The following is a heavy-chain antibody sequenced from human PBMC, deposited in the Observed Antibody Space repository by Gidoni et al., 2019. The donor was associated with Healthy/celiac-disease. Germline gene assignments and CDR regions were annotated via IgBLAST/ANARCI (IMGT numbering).Heavy chain of an antibody. D-gene: IGHD2-2*01. CDR3: AREDVVVVPAAMENWFDP. CDR2: IIPIFGTA. Sequence: QVQLVQSGAEVKKPGSSVKVSRKSSGGTFSSYAVSWVRQTPGQGLEWMGGIIPIFGTANYAQKFQGRVTITEDESTSTAYMELSSLGSEDTAVYYCAREDVVVVPAAMENWFDPWGQGTLVTVSS. V-gene: IGHV1-69*01. CDR1: GGTFSSYA. J-gene: IGHJ5*02.